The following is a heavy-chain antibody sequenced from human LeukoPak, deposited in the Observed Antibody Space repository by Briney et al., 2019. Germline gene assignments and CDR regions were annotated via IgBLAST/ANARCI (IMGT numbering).Heavy chain of an antibody. J-gene: IGHJ5*02. D-gene: IGHD3-10*01. CDR1: GYTFTGYY. V-gene: IGHV1-2*02. Sequence: ASVKVSCKASGYTFTGYYMHWVRQAPGQGLEWMGWINPNSGGTNYAQKFRGRVTMTRDTSISTAYMELSRLRSDDTAVYYCAGDSNPNGSGSYYNEGDWFDPWGQGTLVTVSS. CDR2: INPNSGGT. CDR3: AGDSNPNGSGSYYNEGDWFDP.